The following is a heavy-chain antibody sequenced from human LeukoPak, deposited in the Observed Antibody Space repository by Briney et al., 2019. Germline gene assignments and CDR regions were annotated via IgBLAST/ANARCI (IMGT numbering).Heavy chain of an antibody. CDR1: GFTFSSYW. CDR3: AKVAYCGGDCYNPHYFDY. D-gene: IGHD2-21*02. V-gene: IGHV3-7*01. J-gene: IGHJ4*02. CDR2: IKQDGSEK. Sequence: QSGGPLRLSCAASGFTFSSYWMSWVRQAPGKGLEWVANIKQDGSEKYYVDSVKGRFTISRDNAKNTLYLQMNSLRAEDTAVYYCAKVAYCGGDCYNPHYFDYWGQGTLVTVSS.